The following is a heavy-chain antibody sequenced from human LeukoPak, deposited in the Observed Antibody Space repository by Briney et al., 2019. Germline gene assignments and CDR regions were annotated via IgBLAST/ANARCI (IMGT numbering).Heavy chain of an antibody. CDR1: GGSISSSSYY. CDR3: ARLISQYPLSDY. V-gene: IGHV4-39*07. CDR2: IYYSGST. Sequence: SETLSLTCTVSGGSISSSSYYWGWIRQPPGKGLEWIGSIYYSGSTYYNPSLKSRVTISVDTSKNQFSLKLSSVTAADTAVYYCARLISQYPLSDYWGQGTLVTVSS. J-gene: IGHJ4*02. D-gene: IGHD2/OR15-2a*01.